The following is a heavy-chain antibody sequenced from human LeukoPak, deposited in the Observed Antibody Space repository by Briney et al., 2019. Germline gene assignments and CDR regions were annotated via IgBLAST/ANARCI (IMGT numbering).Heavy chain of an antibody. Sequence: SETLSLTCTVSGGSISDYYWTWIRQSPGTGLEWIGYMDYSGSTAYNPSLKSRVTISIDTSKKQFSLELSSVTAADRAIYFCARRKRGSGGPFDYWGQGTLVTVSS. CDR3: ARRKRGSGGPFDY. V-gene: IGHV4-59*08. CDR2: MDYSGST. D-gene: IGHD6-19*01. CDR1: GGSISDYY. J-gene: IGHJ4*02.